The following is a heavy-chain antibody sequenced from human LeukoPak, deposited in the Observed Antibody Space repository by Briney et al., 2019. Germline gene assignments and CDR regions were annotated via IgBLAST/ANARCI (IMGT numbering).Heavy chain of an antibody. J-gene: IGHJ3*02. D-gene: IGHD2-15*01. V-gene: IGHV3-21*01. Sequence: GGSLRLSCAASGFTFSSYSMNWVRQAPGKGLEWVSSISSSSSYIYYADSVKGRFTISRDNAKNSLYLQMNSLRAEDTAVYYCARAYCSGGSCYEVDIWGQGTMVTVSS. CDR1: GFTFSSYS. CDR3: ARAYCSGGSCYEVDI. CDR2: ISSSSSYI.